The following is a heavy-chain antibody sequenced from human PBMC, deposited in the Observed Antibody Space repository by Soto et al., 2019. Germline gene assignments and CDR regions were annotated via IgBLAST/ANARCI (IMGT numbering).Heavy chain of an antibody. CDR2: IIPISDTT. CDR3: ARSQGSSTSLEIYYYYYYGMDV. D-gene: IGHD2-2*01. Sequence: GASVKVSCKASGGTFSSYAISWVRQAPGQGLEWVGGIIPISDTTNYAQKFQGRVTITADESTSTAYMELSSLRSEDTAVYYCARSQGSSTSLEIYYYYYYGMDVWGQGTTVTVSS. J-gene: IGHJ6*02. CDR1: GGTFSSYA. V-gene: IGHV1-69*13.